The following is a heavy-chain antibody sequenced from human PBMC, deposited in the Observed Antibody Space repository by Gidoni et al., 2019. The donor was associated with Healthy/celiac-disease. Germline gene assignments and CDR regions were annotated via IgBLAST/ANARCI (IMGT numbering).Heavy chain of an antibody. J-gene: IGHJ6*02. CDR1: GFTFISSD. D-gene: IGHD2-2*01. CDR2: IGTAGDT. CDR3: ARGCGYQLHMTDLKIQPVYYGMDV. V-gene: IGHV3-13*01. Sequence: EVQLVESGGGLVQPGGSLRLSCAASGFTFISSDMTWVRQATGKGLEWVSAIGTAGDTYYPGAVKGRCTISRENAKNSWYLQMNSLIAGETAVYYWARGCGYQLHMTDLKIQPVYYGMDVWGQGTTVTVSS.